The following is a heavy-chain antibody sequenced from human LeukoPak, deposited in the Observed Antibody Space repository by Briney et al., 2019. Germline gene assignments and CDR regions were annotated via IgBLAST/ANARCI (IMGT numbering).Heavy chain of an antibody. CDR2: ISGSGGST. CDR1: GFTFSSYA. V-gene: IGHV3-23*01. D-gene: IGHD6-19*01. J-gene: IGHJ1*01. Sequence: GGSLRLSCAASGFTFSSYAMSWVRQAPGKGLEWVSAISGSGGSTYYADFVKGRFTISRDNSKNTLYLQMNSLRAEDTAVYYCAKFDSVAEVGYFQHWGQGTLVTVSS. CDR3: AKFDSVAEVGYFQH.